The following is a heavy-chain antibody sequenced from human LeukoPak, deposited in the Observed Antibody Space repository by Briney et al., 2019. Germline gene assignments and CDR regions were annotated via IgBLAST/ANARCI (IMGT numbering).Heavy chain of an antibody. J-gene: IGHJ4*01. CDR1: GFTLSDYY. Sequence: QPGGSLRLSCEASGFTLSDYYMTWIRQAPGKGLEWVSAISGSGGNTYYADSVEGRFTISRDNSKNTLYLQMNSLRAEDTAVYYCAKGEDSSSWSGFDYWGQEPWSTSPQ. V-gene: IGHV3-23*01. D-gene: IGHD6-13*01. CDR3: AKGEDSSSWSGFDY. CDR2: ISGSGGNT.